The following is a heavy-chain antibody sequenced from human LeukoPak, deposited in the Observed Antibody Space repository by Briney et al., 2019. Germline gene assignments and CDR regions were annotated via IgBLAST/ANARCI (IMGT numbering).Heavy chain of an antibody. CDR3: ARSQWLLYYFDY. D-gene: IGHD6-19*01. CDR2: ISAYNGNT. J-gene: IGHJ4*02. V-gene: IGHV1-18*01. Sequence: ASVKVSCKASGYTFTSYGISWVRQAPGQGLEWMGWISAYNGNTNHAQKLQGRVTMTTDTSTSTAYMELRSLRSDDTAVYYCARSQWLLYYFDYWGQGTLVTVSS. CDR1: GYTFTSYG.